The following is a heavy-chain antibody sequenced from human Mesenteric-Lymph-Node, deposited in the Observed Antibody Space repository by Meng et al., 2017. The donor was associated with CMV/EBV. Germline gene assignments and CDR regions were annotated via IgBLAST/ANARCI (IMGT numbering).Heavy chain of an antibody. J-gene: IGHJ3*02. Sequence: GESLKISCAASGFIFNDYAMHWVRQAPGKGLEWVSLISWDASSTYYADPVRGRFTISRDSSKNSLSLQMDSLRADDTALYYCAKALDYSSSSAIHIYGQGTRVTVSS. V-gene: IGHV3-43D*04. CDR3: AKALDYSSSSAIHI. D-gene: IGHD6-6*01. CDR2: ISWDASST. CDR1: GFIFNDYA.